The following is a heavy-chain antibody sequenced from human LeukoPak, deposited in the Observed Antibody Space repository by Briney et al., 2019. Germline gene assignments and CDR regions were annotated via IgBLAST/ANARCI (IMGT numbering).Heavy chain of an antibody. CDR3: ARSTYYHDSSGHFPFDY. V-gene: IGHV2-70*17. CDR2: IDWDGDK. J-gene: IGHJ4*02. CDR1: GFSLSISGMC. D-gene: IGHD3-22*01. Sequence: SGPALVKPTQTLTLTCSFSGFSLSISGMCVSWIRQPPGKALEWLARIDWDGDKFYSTSLKTRLTISKDTSKNQVVLIITNMDPVDTATYYCARSTYYHDSSGHFPFDYWGQGTLVTVSS.